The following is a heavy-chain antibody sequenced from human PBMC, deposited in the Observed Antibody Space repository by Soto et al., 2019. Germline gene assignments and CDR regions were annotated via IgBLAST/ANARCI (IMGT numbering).Heavy chain of an antibody. V-gene: IGHV4-59*01. J-gene: IGHJ4*02. CDR3: ARVMLTTFGVFDH. CDR1: GGSISSFY. Sequence: SETLSLTCTVSGGSISSFYWNWIRQPPGKGLEWIGYIYDSGGTNYNPSLRSRVTISVDPSKNQFSLKLTSVTAADTAVYYCARVMLTTFGVFDHWGQGTLVTVSS. CDR2: IYDSGGT. D-gene: IGHD2-8*01.